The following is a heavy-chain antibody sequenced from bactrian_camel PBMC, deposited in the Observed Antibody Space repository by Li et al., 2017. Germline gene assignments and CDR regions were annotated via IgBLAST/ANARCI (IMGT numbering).Heavy chain of an antibody. CDR3: AAAMGGWVVAGPMDPDEMHY. V-gene: IGHV3-2*01. J-gene: IGHJ4*01. D-gene: IGHD1*01. Sequence: HVQLVESGGGLVQPGGSLRLSCAASGFTFSSYYMTWVRQAPGKGLEWVASIYSDGRNTYYADSVKGRFTLSKDNTKNTLYLQMNSLKPEDTAMYYCAAAMGGWVVAGPMDPDEMHYWGQGTQVTVS. CDR1: GFTFSSYY. CDR2: IYSDGRNT.